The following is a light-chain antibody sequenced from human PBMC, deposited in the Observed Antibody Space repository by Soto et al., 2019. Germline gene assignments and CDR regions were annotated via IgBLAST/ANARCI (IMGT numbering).Light chain of an antibody. J-gene: IGKJ4*01. Sequence: EIVFTQSPATLSFSPGERATLSCRASQSVSSYLAWYQQKPGQAPRLLIYDASNRATGIPARFSGSGSGTDFTLTISSLETEDFAVYYCQQSSNWLTFGGGTKVDIK. CDR2: DAS. CDR1: QSVSSY. V-gene: IGKV3-11*01. CDR3: QQSSNWLT.